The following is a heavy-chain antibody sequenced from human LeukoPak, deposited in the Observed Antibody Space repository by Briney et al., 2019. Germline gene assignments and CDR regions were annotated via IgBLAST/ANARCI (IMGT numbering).Heavy chain of an antibody. CDR2: ISSSSSYI. CDR3: ARVVVVAATDYFDY. CDR1: GFTFSSYS. D-gene: IGHD2-15*01. Sequence: GGSLRLSCAASGFTFSSYSMNWVRRAPGKGLEWVSSISSSSSYIYYADSVKGRFTISRDNAKNSLYLQMNSLRAEDTAVYYCARVVVVAATDYFDYWGQGTLVTVSS. V-gene: IGHV3-21*01. J-gene: IGHJ4*02.